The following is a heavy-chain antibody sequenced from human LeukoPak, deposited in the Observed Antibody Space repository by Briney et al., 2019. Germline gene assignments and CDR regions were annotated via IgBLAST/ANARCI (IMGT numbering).Heavy chain of an antibody. CDR2: IYHSGST. V-gene: IGHV4-30-2*01. J-gene: IGHJ3*02. CDR1: GGSISSGGYY. Sequence: SQTLSLTCTVSGGSISSGGYYWSWIRQPPGKGLEWIGYIYHSGSTYYNPSLKSRVTISVDRSKNQFSLKLSSVTAADTAVYYCAREWLRGANDAFDIWGQGTMVTVSS. D-gene: IGHD5-12*01. CDR3: AREWLRGANDAFDI.